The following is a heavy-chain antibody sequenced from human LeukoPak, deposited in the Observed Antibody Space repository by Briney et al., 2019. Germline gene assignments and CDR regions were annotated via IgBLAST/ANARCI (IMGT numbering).Heavy chain of an antibody. CDR2: ISGSGGST. CDR1: GFTFSSYA. Sequence: GGSLRLSCAASGFTFSSYAMSWVRQAPGKGLEWVSAISGSGGSTYYADSVKGRFTISRDNSKNTLYLQMNSLRAEDTAVYYCAEDMTSYGPPYYFDYWGQGTLVTVSS. V-gene: IGHV3-23*01. J-gene: IGHJ4*02. CDR3: AEDMTSYGPPYYFDY. D-gene: IGHD5-18*01.